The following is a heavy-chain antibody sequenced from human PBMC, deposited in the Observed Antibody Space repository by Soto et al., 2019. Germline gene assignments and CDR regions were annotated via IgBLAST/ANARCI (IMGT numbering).Heavy chain of an antibody. V-gene: IGHV1-18*01. J-gene: IGHJ6*02. CDR2: ISAYNGNT. CDR1: GYTFTSYG. CDR3: ARGTTDAYYYYGMDV. Sequence: ASVKVSCKASGYTFTSYGISWVRQAPGQGLEWMGWISAYNGNTNYAQKLQGRVTMTTDTSTSTAYMELSRLRSDDTAVYYCARGTTDAYYYYGMDVWGQGTTVTVSS. D-gene: IGHD1-7*01.